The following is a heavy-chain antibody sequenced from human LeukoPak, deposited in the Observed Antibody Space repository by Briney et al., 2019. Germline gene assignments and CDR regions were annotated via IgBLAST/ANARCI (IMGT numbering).Heavy chain of an antibody. CDR3: AKDSVWFGETNPFDY. J-gene: IGHJ4*02. D-gene: IGHD3-10*01. Sequence: GGSLRLSCAASRFTFSRYGMHWVRQAPGKGLEWVAFIRYDGSNKHYADSVKGRFTISRDNSKNTLYLQMNSLRAEDTAVYYCAKDSVWFGETNPFDYWGQGTLVTVSS. V-gene: IGHV3-30*02. CDR1: RFTFSRYG. CDR2: IRYDGSNK.